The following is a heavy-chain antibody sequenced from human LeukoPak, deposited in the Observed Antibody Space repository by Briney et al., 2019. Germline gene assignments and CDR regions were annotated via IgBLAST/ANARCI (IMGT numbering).Heavy chain of an antibody. V-gene: IGHV4-39*01. CDR1: GGSISSSGYY. Sequence: SETLSLTCTVSGGSISSSGYYWGWIRQPPGKGLEWIGSIYYSGSTYYNPSLKSRVTISVDTSKNQFTLRLSSVTAADTAVYYCASDNRCGGDCYGYWGQGTLVSVSS. J-gene: IGHJ4*02. CDR3: ASDNRCGGDCYGY. CDR2: IYYSGST. D-gene: IGHD2-21*01.